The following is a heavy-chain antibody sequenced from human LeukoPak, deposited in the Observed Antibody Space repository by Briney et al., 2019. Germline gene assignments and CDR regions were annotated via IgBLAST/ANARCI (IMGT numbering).Heavy chain of an antibody. J-gene: IGHJ4*02. CDR2: ISGSGGST. V-gene: IGHV3-23*01. D-gene: IGHD2-2*01. Sequence: PGGPLRLSCAASGFTFSSYAMSWVRQAPGKGLEWVSAISGSGGSTYYADSVKGRFTISRDNSKNTLYLQMNSLRAEDTAVYYCAKLNIVVVPAASLDYWGQGTLVTVSS. CDR1: GFTFSSYA. CDR3: AKLNIVVVPAASLDY.